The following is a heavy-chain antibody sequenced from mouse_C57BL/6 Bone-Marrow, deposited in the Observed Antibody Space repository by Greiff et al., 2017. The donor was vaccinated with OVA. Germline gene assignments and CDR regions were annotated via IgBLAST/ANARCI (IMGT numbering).Heavy chain of an antibody. D-gene: IGHD1-1*01. V-gene: IGHV1-54*01. CDR1: GYAFTNYL. J-gene: IGHJ1*03. CDR3: AGSGGTTDWYFDV. Sequence: VQLQQSGAELVRPGTSVKVSCKASGYAFTNYLIEWVKQRPGQGLEWIGVINPGSGGTNYNEKFKGKATLTADNSSSTAYMQLSSLTSEDSAVYFCAGSGGTTDWYFDVWGTGTTVTVSS. CDR2: INPGSGGT.